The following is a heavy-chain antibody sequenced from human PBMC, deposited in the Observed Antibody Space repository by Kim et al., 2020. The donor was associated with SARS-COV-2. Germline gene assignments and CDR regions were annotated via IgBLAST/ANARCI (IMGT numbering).Heavy chain of an antibody. Sequence: GGSLRLSCTASGFTFGDYAMSWVRQAPGKGLEWVGFIRSKAYGGTTEYAASVKGRFTISRDDSKSIAYLQMNSLKTEDTAVYYCTRDADGDMGYCTNGVCYYYYYYGMDVWGQGTTVTVSS. V-gene: IGHV3-49*04. CDR1: GFTFGDYA. D-gene: IGHD2-8*01. CDR2: IRSKAYGGTT. J-gene: IGHJ6*02. CDR3: TRDADGDMGYCTNGVCYYYYYYGMDV.